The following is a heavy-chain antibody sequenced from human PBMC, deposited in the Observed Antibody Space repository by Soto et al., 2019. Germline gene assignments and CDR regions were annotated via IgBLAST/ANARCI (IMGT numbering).Heavy chain of an antibody. CDR3: ARMATFGSLNWFDP. D-gene: IGHD3-16*01. V-gene: IGHV1-8*01. CDR1: GYTFTSFD. Sequence: ASVKFPCKASGYTFTSFDINWVRQATGQGLEWMGWMNPGSGDTGYAQKFRGRVTMTRDISIATAYMELSSLRSDDTAIYYCARMATFGSLNWFDPWGQGTLVTVSS. J-gene: IGHJ5*02. CDR2: MNPGSGDT.